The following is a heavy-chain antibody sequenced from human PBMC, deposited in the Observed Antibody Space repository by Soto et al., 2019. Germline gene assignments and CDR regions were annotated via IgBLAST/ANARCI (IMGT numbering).Heavy chain of an antibody. J-gene: IGHJ5*02. D-gene: IGHD2-8*01. Sequence: SETLSLTCAVYGGSFSGYYWSWIRQPPGKGLEWIGEINHSGSTNYNPSLKSRVTISVDTSKNPFSLKLSSVTAADTAVYYCARDCPLRTLWPSTGVCYFRRFDPWGQGTRVSVSS. V-gene: IGHV4-34*01. CDR1: GGSFSGYY. CDR2: INHSGST. CDR3: ARDCPLRTLWPSTGVCYFRRFDP.